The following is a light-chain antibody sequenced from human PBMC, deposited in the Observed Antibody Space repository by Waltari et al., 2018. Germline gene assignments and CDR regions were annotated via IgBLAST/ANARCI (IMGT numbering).Light chain of an antibody. Sequence: QSALTQPRSVSGSPGESVTISCTGTGREVGDYNYVARYQQHPGQAPKVLIYDVSKRPSGVPDRFYGPKSGNSASLTIFGLQAEDEADYYCCSYAGTWVFGGGTKLTVL. CDR2: DVS. CDR1: GREVGDYNY. V-gene: IGLV2-11*01. CDR3: CSYAGTWV. J-gene: IGLJ3*02.